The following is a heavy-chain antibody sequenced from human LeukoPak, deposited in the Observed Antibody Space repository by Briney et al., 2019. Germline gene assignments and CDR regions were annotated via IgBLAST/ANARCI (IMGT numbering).Heavy chain of an antibody. CDR3: ASGASYGFAI. CDR2: IRFDGSRE. D-gene: IGHD1-26*01. CDR1: GLTFSRNG. Sequence: PGGSLRLSCAASGLTFSRNGIHWVRQAPGKGLQWITFIRFDGSREYYADSVKVRFTISRHNSTNTLYLQMNSLRAEDTAVYFCASGASYGFAIWGQGTMVTVSS. V-gene: IGHV3-30*02. J-gene: IGHJ3*02.